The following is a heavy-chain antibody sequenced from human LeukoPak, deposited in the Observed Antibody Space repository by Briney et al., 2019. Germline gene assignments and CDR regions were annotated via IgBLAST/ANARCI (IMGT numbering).Heavy chain of an antibody. Sequence: IPSETLSLTCAVSGGSISSSNWWSWVRQPPGKGLEWIGEIYHSGSTNYNPSLKSRVTISMDTSKNQFSLRLSSVTAADTAVYYCARDADYDTLTGYSGFDYWGQGTLVPVSS. V-gene: IGHV4-4*02. D-gene: IGHD3-9*01. CDR3: ARDADYDTLTGYSGFDY. CDR2: IYHSGST. J-gene: IGHJ4*02. CDR1: GGSISSSNW.